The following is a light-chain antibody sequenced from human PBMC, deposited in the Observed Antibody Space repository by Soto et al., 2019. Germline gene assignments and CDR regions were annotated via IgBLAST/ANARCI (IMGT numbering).Light chain of an antibody. Sequence: QAVVTQERSLTVSPGGKVILTCGSTTGPVTTGHYPYWFQQRPGQAPRPLVYDTANIFSWTPVRFSGSLVGGKAALTLSGAQPEDEAEYYCLLSYRGDYVFGPGTKVTVL. CDR1: TGPVTTGHY. CDR2: DTA. V-gene: IGLV7-46*01. CDR3: LLSYRGDYV. J-gene: IGLJ1*01.